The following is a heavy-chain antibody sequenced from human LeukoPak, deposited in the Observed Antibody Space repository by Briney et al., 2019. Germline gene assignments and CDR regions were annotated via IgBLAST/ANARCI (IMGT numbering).Heavy chain of an antibody. Sequence: GGSLRLSCSVSGFTFSTYVMHWVRQAPGKGLEYVSAISSNGDNTYYADSVKGRFTISRDNSKNTLYLQMSSLRADDTAVYYCVRETGYWGQGALVTVSS. CDR1: GFTFSTYV. V-gene: IGHV3-64D*06. CDR3: VRETGY. J-gene: IGHJ4*02. CDR2: ISSNGDNT.